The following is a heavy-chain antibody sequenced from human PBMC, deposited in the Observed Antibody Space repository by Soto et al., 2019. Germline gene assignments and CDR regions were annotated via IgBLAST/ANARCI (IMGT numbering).Heavy chain of an antibody. D-gene: IGHD2-2*01. CDR1: GFTLRSYR. CDR2: ISSSSSYI. Sequence: GGSLRLCCAASGFTLRSYRMNWVRQAPGKGLEWVSSISSSSSYIYYADSVKGRFTISRDNAKNSLYLQMNSLRAEDTAVYYCARDSCSSTSCFDWGQGTLVTVSS. J-gene: IGHJ4*02. V-gene: IGHV3-21*01. CDR3: ARDSCSSTSCFD.